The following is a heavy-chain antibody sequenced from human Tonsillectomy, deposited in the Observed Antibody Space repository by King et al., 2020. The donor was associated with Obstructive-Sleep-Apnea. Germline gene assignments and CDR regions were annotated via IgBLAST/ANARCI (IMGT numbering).Heavy chain of an antibody. CDR3: ARGREYYYDNSAYIDY. CDR2: IYYSGST. Sequence: QLQESGPGLVKPSQTLSLTCTVSGGSINSGGYYWTWIRQHPGKGLEWIGYIYYSGSTSYNPSLKSRVTMSVDTSKKQFSLRLSSVTAADTAVYSCARGREYYYDNSAYIDYWGQGTLVTVSS. V-gene: IGHV4-31*03. D-gene: IGHD3-22*01. CDR1: GGSINSGGYY. J-gene: IGHJ4*02.